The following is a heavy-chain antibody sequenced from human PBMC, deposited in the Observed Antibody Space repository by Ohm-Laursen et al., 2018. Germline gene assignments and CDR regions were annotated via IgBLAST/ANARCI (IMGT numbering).Heavy chain of an antibody. V-gene: IGHV3-9*01. J-gene: IGHJ2*01. D-gene: IGHD1-26*01. CDR3: AKDKGSGNNDWKFDL. CDR2: LTWNSGGI. CDR1: GFSFDNYG. Sequence: SLRLSCTASGFSFDNYGMHWVRQAPGKGLEWVSGLTWNSGGIGYADSVKGRFTISRDSAMRSLFLQMNSLRAEDTAFYYRAKDKGSGNNDWKFDLWGRGTLVTVSS.